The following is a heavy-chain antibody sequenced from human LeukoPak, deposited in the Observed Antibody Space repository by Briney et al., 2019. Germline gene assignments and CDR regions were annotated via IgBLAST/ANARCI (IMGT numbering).Heavy chain of an antibody. Sequence: MPSETLSLTCTVSGVSINSYYWSWLRQPPGKGLEWIGHMYYSGGTNYNPSLKSRVTISVDTSKNQFSLKLSSVTAADTAVYYCTRRCKDAYTLYCFDYWGQGTLVTVSS. D-gene: IGHD5-24*01. CDR2: MYYSGGT. CDR3: TRRCKDAYTLYCFDY. J-gene: IGHJ4*02. V-gene: IGHV4-59*01. CDR1: GVSINSYY.